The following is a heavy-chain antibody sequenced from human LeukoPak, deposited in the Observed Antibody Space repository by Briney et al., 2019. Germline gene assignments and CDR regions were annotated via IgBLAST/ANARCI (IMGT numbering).Heavy chain of an antibody. D-gene: IGHD3-10*01. J-gene: IGHJ2*01. V-gene: IGHV5-51*01. Sequence: GESLKISCQGSGYTFTNYWIGWLRQMPGKGLEWVGIIYPGDSKVRYSPSFRGRVTISVDKPLTTAYLQWNSLKASDTAVYYCARRTEYNYGSGSFWYFDIWGRGTPLTVSS. CDR2: IYPGDSKV. CDR3: ARRTEYNYGSGSFWYFDI. CDR1: GYTFTNYW.